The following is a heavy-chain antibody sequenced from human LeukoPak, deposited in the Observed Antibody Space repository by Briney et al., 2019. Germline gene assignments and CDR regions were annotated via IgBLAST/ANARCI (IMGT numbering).Heavy chain of an antibody. Sequence: SETLSLTCAVYGGSFSGYYWSWIRQPPGKGLEWIGEINHSGSTNYNPSLKSRVTISVDTSKNQFSLKLSSVTAADTAVYYCARHPLNNCSSTSCYVRAGAFDIWGQGTMVTVSS. CDR3: ARHPLNNCSSTSCYVRAGAFDI. V-gene: IGHV4-34*01. J-gene: IGHJ3*02. CDR1: GGSFSGYY. D-gene: IGHD2-2*01. CDR2: INHSGST.